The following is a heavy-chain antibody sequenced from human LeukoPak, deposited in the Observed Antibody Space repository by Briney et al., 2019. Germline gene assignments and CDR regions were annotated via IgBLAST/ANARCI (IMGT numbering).Heavy chain of an antibody. CDR1: GFTVSSNY. V-gene: IGHV3-66*01. CDR2: IYSGGST. J-gene: IGHJ3*02. D-gene: IGHD6-13*01. Sequence: GGSLRLSCAASGFTVSSNYMSWVRQAPGKGLEWVSVIYSGGSTCYADSVKGRFTISRDNSKNTLYLQMNSLRAEDTAVYYCARERGRSSFDAFDIWGQGTMVTVSS. CDR3: ARERGRSSFDAFDI.